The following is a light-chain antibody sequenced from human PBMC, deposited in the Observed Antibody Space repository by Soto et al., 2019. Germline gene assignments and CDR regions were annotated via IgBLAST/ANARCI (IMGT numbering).Light chain of an antibody. CDR1: QSFAGR. CDR2: DAS. V-gene: IGKV1-5*01. J-gene: IGKJ5*01. CDR3: QQYNNWPRT. Sequence: DIQMTQSPSSLSSSVGDTFTITCRASQSFAGRLAWYQQKPGKAPTLLIYDASALPRGVPSRFSGSGSGTEFTVTISSLQSEDFAVYYCQQYNNWPRTFGQGTRLEIK.